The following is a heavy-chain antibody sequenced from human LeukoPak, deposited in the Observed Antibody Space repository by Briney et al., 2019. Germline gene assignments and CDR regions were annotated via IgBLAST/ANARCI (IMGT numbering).Heavy chain of an antibody. CDR2: IIPIFGTA. D-gene: IGHD3-9*01. J-gene: IGHJ5*02. V-gene: IGHV1-69*13. Sequence: GASVKVSCKASGGTFSSYAISWVRQAPGQGLEWMGGIIPIFGTANYAQKFQGRVTITADESTSTAYMELSSLRSDDTAVYYCARHRELRYFDWSIGGFDPWGQGTLVTVSS. CDR3: ARHRELRYFDWSIGGFDP. CDR1: GGTFSSYA.